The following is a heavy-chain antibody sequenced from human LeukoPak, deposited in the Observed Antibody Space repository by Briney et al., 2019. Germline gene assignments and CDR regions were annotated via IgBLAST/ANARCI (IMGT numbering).Heavy chain of an antibody. CDR3: ARLSVIVGAALEYYYYYMDV. D-gene: IGHD1-26*01. J-gene: IGHJ6*03. CDR2: SNDSGGT. Sequence: SETLSLTCAVYGGTFSGYYWSWIRQPPGKRLEWVGESNDSGGTNYNPSLKSRVTISADKSKNQISLKLTSVTAADTAVYYCARLSVIVGAALEYYYYYMDVWGQGTTVTVSS. CDR1: GGTFSGYY. V-gene: IGHV4-34*01.